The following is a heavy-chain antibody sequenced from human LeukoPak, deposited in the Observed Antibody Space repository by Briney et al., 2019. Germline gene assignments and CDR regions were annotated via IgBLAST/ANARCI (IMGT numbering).Heavy chain of an antibody. CDR3: ARRGGYCSSTSCLYYYYGMDV. CDR1: GFTFSSYA. Sequence: GRSLRLSCAASGFTFSSYALHWVRQAPGKGLEWVAVLSYDVGDKYYADSVKGRFTISRDNSKNTLYLQMNSLRADDTAVYYCARRGGYCSSTSCLYYYYGMDVWGKGTTVTVSS. D-gene: IGHD2-2*01. J-gene: IGHJ6*04. CDR2: LSYDVGDK. V-gene: IGHV3-30*04.